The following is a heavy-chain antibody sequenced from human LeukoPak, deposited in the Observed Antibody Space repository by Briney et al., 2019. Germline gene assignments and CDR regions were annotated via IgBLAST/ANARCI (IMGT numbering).Heavy chain of an antibody. J-gene: IGHJ4*02. V-gene: IGHV4-4*07. Sequence: PSETLSLTCTVSGGSISSYYWSWIRQPAGKGLEWIGRIYTSGSTNYNPSLKSRLTMSVDTSKNQFSLKLSSVTAADTAVYYCARAGYCSSTSCSFDYWGQGTLVTVSS. D-gene: IGHD2-2*01. CDR1: GGSISSYY. CDR3: ARAGYCSSTSCSFDY. CDR2: IYTSGST.